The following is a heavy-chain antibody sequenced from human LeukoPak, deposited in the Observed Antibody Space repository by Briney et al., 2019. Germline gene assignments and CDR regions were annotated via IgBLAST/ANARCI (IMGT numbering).Heavy chain of an antibody. V-gene: IGHV4-30-4*01. CDR1: GGSLSSGDYY. J-gene: IGHJ3*02. Sequence: PSQTLSLTCTVSGGSLSSGDYYWSWIRQPPGKGLEWIGYIYYSGSTYYNPSLKSRVTISLDTSKNQFSLKLRSVTAADTAVYYCARDLDSSGLDAFDIWGQGTMVTVSS. CDR3: ARDLDSSGLDAFDI. D-gene: IGHD3-22*01. CDR2: IYYSGST.